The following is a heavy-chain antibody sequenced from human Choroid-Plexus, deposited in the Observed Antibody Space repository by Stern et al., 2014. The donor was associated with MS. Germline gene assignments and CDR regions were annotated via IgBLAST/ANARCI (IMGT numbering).Heavy chain of an antibody. Sequence: VQLEESGGGVVQPGRPLRLSCAASGFTFGSCAMHWVRQAPGKGLEWVAGVSYDGSNKYYADSVKGRFTISRDNSQNTLYMQMSSLRPEDTAVYYCAKDRQYLTYFFDHWGQGSLVTVSS. V-gene: IGHV3-30*18. CDR2: VSYDGSNK. J-gene: IGHJ5*02. CDR3: AKDRQYLTYFFDH. CDR1: GFTFGSCA. D-gene: IGHD2/OR15-2a*01.